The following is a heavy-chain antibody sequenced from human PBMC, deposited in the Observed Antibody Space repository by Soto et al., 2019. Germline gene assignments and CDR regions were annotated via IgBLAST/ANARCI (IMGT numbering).Heavy chain of an antibody. CDR1: GYTFTSYA. V-gene: IGHV1-3*01. D-gene: IGHD3-22*01. CDR2: INAGNGNT. CDR3: AREQSGEIMTMTDAFDI. J-gene: IGHJ3*02. Sequence: QVQLVQSGAGVKKPGASVKVSCKASGYTFTSYAIHWVRQAPGQRLEWMGWINAGNGNTQYSQKFQGRVTITRDTSASIAYMELSSLRSEDTALYYCAREQSGEIMTMTDAFDIWGQGTMVTVSS.